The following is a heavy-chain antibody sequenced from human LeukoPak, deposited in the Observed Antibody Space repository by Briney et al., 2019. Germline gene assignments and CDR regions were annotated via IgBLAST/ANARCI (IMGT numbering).Heavy chain of an antibody. V-gene: IGHV4-59*12. CDR3: ALAPQAGYYGDY. J-gene: IGHJ4*02. CDR1: GGSISSYY. CDR2: IYYSGST. D-gene: IGHD3-22*01. Sequence: SETLSLTCTVSGGSISSYYWSWVRQPPAKGLEWIGYIYYSGSTNYNPSLKSRVTISVDTSKNQFSLKLSSVTAADTAVYYCALAPQAGYYGDYWGQGTLVTVSS.